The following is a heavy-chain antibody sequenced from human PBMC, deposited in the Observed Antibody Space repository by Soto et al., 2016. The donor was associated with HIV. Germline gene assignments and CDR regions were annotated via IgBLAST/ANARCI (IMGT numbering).Heavy chain of an antibody. CDR3: ARHGRGSGRRNWYFDF. J-gene: IGHJ2*01. V-gene: IGHV4-61*02. Sequence: QVQLQESGPGLVKPSQTLSLTCTVSGGSISSGSYYWSWIRQPAGKGLEWIGRIYTSGSTNYNPSLKSRVTISVDTSKNQFSLKLSSVTAADTAVYYCARHGRGSGRRNWYFDFXGRGTWSLSPQ. CDR2: IYTSGST. D-gene: IGHD3-10*01. CDR1: GGSISSGSYY.